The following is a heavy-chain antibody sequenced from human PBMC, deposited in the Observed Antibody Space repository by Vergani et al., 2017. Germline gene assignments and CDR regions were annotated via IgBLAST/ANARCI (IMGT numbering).Heavy chain of an antibody. D-gene: IGHD2-2*01. V-gene: IGHV4-59*01. Sequence: QVQLQESGPGLVKPSETLSLTCTVSGGSISSYYWSWIRQPPGKGLEWIGYIYYSGSTNYNPSLKSRVTISVDTSKNQFSLKLSSVTAADTAVYYCARGLVVPAANRMDVWGKGTTVTVSS. CDR2: IYYSGST. CDR3: ARGLVVPAANRMDV. J-gene: IGHJ6*04. CDR1: GGSISSYY.